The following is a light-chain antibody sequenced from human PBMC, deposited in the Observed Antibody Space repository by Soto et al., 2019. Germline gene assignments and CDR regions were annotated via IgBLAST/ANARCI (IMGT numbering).Light chain of an antibody. CDR3: QKYGNFWT. CDR1: QSMGSN. CDR2: GAS. Sequence: EIVMTQSPATMSVSPGARAPLSCRASQSMGSNVAWYQQKPGQAPRLLIYGASTRAAGIPARFSGSGSGTDFSLTIRRLEPDDFAVYYCQKYGNFWTFGQGTKVDIK. J-gene: IGKJ1*01. V-gene: IGKV3-15*01.